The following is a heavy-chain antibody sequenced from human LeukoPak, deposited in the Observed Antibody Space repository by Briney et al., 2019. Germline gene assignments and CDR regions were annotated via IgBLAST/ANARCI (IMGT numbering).Heavy chain of an antibody. CDR2: ISPYNGKT. D-gene: IGHD4-11*01. CDR1: NYTFTSYG. Sequence: ASVNVSCKAFNYTFTSYGISWVRQAPGKGLEWMAWISPYNGKTLYAEKYQGRVTLTTETSTDTAFMELTSLTSDDTAVYYCARDLSKLDYWGQGTLVSVSS. CDR3: ARDLSKLDY. J-gene: IGHJ4*02. V-gene: IGHV1-18*01.